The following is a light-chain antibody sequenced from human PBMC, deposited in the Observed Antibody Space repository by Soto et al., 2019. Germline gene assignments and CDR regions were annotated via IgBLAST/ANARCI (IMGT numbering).Light chain of an antibody. J-gene: IGKJ1*01. V-gene: IGKV1-39*01. CDR3: QQSYSTPVT. Sequence: DIQMTQSPSTLSASVVDRVTITCLASQSISSYLNWYQQKPGKAPKLLIYAASSLQSGVPSRSSGSGSGTDFTLTISSLQPEDFATYYCQQSYSTPVTFGQGTKVDI. CDR2: AAS. CDR1: QSISSY.